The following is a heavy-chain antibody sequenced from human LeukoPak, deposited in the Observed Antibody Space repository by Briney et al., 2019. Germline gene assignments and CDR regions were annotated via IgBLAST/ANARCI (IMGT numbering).Heavy chain of an antibody. J-gene: IGHJ4*02. CDR3: ARDPSSVGATTSSTDY. CDR2: INPNSGGT. D-gene: IGHD1-26*01. Sequence: ASVQVSCKASGYTFTGYYMHWVRQAPGQGLEWMGWINPNSGGTNYAQKFQGRVTMTRDTSISTAYMELSRLRSDDTAVYYCARDPSSVGATTSSTDYWGQGTLVTVSS. CDR1: GYTFTGYY. V-gene: IGHV1-2*02.